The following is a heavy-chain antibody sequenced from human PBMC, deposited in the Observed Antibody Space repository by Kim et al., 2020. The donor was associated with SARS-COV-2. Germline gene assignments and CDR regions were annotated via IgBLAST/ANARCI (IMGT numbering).Heavy chain of an antibody. CDR2: ISHDGSNK. CDR1: GFTFSSYA. CDR3: ARGRPGITMIVVVTRNVYVAFDI. J-gene: IGHJ3*02. Sequence: GGSLRLSCAASGFTFSSYAMHWVRQAPGKGLEWVAVISHDGSNKYYADSVKGRFTISRDNSKNTLYLQMNSLRAEDTAVYYCARGRPGITMIVVVTRNVYVAFDIWGQGTRVTVPS. D-gene: IGHD3-22*01. V-gene: IGHV3-30-3*01.